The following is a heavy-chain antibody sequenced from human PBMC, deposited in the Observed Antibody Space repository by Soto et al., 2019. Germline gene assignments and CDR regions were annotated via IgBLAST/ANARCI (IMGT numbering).Heavy chain of an antibody. Sequence: QVQLVQSGAEVKKPGSSVKVSCKASGGTFSSYTISWVRQAPGQGLEWMGRIIPILGIANYGQEFQGRVMNNAGKDTSTADRELGSLRSEDTAVYYCAREPGPRYSSGWSAFDYWGQGTLVTVSS. J-gene: IGHJ4*02. V-gene: IGHV1-69*08. CDR2: IIPILGIA. CDR3: AREPGPRYSSGWSAFDY. CDR1: GGTFSSYT. D-gene: IGHD6-13*01.